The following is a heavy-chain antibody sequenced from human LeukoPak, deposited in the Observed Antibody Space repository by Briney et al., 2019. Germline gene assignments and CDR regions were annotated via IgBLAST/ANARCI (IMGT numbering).Heavy chain of an antibody. D-gene: IGHD2-8*02. J-gene: IGHJ5*02. V-gene: IGHV1-2*02. CDR1: GYSFTDKY. Sequence: ASVKVSCKASGYSFTDKYMHWVRQAPGQGLEWMGWINPNSGGTNYAQKFQGRVTMTTDTSMSTAYMELSRLTSDDTAVYYCARVVPGPYNRFEPWGQGTLVIVSS. CDR3: ARVVPGPYNRFEP. CDR2: INPNSGGT.